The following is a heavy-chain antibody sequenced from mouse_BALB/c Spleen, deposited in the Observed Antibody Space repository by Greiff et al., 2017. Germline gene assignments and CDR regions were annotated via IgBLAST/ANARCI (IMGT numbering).Heavy chain of an antibody. V-gene: IGHV1S81*02. CDR2: INPSNGRT. J-gene: IGHJ3*01. CDR3: ARGVDYGPY. Sequence: QVQLQQPGAELVKPGASVKLSCKASGYTFTSYWMHWVKQRPGQGLEWIGEINPSNGRTNYNEKFKSKATLTVDKSSSTAYMQLSSLTSEDSAVYYCARGVDYGPYWGQGTLVTVSA. CDR1: GYTFTSYW. D-gene: IGHD1-2*01.